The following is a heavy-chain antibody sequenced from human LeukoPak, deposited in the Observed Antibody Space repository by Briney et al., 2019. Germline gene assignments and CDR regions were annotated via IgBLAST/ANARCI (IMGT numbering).Heavy chain of an antibody. V-gene: IGHV3-30*18. J-gene: IGHJ4*02. CDR3: AKAGGGLVTGTAKYYFDY. Sequence: GGSLRLSCAASGFTFSSYGMHWVRQAPGKGLEWVAVISYDGSNKYYADSVKGRFTISRDNSKNTLYLLMNSLRAEDTAVYYCAKAGGGLVTGTAKYYFDYWGQGTLVTVSS. CDR1: GFTFSSYG. D-gene: IGHD6-19*01. CDR2: ISYDGSNK.